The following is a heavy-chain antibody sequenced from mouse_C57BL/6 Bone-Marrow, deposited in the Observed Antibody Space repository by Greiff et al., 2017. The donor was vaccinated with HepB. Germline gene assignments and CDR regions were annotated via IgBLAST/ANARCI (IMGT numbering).Heavy chain of an antibody. CDR3: ARITTVVAHWYFDV. D-gene: IGHD1-1*01. V-gene: IGHV2-9-1*01. J-gene: IGHJ1*03. Sequence: VHLVESGPGLVAPSQSLSITCTVSGFSLTSYAISWVRQPPGKGLEWLGVIWTGGGTNYNSALKSRLSISKDNSKSQVFLKMNSLQTDDTARYYCARITTVVAHWYFDVWGTGTTVTVSS. CDR1: GFSLTSYA. CDR2: IWTGGGT.